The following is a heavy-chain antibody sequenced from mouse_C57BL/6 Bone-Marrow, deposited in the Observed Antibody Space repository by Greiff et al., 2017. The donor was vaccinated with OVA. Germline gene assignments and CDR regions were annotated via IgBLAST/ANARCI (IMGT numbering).Heavy chain of an antibody. CDR2: IYPGSGNT. CDR3: ARGDYYGSSDWYFDV. Sequence: VKLMESGAELVRPGASVKLSCKASGYTFTDYYINWVKQRPGQGLEWIARIYPGSGNTYYNEKLKGKATLTAEKSSSTSYMQLSSLTSEYSAVYFCARGDYYGSSDWYFDVWGTGTTVTVSS. V-gene: IGHV1-76*01. CDR1: GYTFTDYY. J-gene: IGHJ1*03. D-gene: IGHD1-1*01.